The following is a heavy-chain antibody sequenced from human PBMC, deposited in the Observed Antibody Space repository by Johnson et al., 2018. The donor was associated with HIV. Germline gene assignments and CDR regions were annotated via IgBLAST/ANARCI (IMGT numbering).Heavy chain of an antibody. Sequence: QVLLVESGGGVVQPGRSLRLSCAASGFTFSSYAMHWVRQAPGKGLEWVAVISYDGSNKYYADSVKGRFPISIDNSKNTLYLQMNSLRAEDTAVYYCAIGGGWYYYDSSGPLRAFDIWGQGTMVTVSS. V-gene: IGHV3-30*01. CDR2: ISYDGSNK. CDR3: AIGGGWYYYDSSGPLRAFDI. CDR1: GFTFSSYA. D-gene: IGHD3-22*01. J-gene: IGHJ3*02.